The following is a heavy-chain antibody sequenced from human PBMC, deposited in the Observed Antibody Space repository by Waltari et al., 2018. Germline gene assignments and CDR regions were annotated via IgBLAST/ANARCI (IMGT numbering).Heavy chain of an antibody. V-gene: IGHV3-23*01. Sequence: EVQLLESGGGLVQPGGSLRLSCAASGFTFSSYAMSWVRQAPGKGLEWVSAISGSGGRTYYADSVKGRFTISRDNSKNTLYLQMNSRRAEDTAVYYCAKDRIRIPDHFDYWGQGTLVTVSS. CDR2: ISGSGGRT. CDR3: AKDRIRIPDHFDY. CDR1: GFTFSSYA. J-gene: IGHJ4*02. D-gene: IGHD2-15*01.